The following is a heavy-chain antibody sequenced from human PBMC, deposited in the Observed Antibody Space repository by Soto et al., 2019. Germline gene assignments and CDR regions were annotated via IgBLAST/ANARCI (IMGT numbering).Heavy chain of an antibody. J-gene: IGHJ6*02. Sequence: GESLKISCQGSGYSFASYWIGWVRQMPGNDLEWMGIIYPGDSDTRYSPSFQGQVTISADKSLRTAYLQWTSLKASDTALYYCARTRSFTLGFYYDGMDVWGQGTTVTVSS. CDR1: GYSFASYW. CDR2: IYPGDSDT. V-gene: IGHV5-51*01. D-gene: IGHD6-6*01. CDR3: ARTRSFTLGFYYDGMDV.